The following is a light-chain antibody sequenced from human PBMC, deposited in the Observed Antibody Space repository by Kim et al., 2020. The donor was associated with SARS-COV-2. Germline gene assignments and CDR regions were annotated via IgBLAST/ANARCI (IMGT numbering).Light chain of an antibody. V-gene: IGLV3-19*01. CDR3: ASRDSSGNHWV. CDR1: SLRSYY. Sequence: SSELTQDPAVSVALGQTVRITCQGDSLRSYYASWYQQKPGQAPVLVVYGENNRPSGIPDRFSGSRSGNTVSLTITGAQAEDEADYYCASRDSSGNHWVFGGGTQLTVL. CDR2: GEN. J-gene: IGLJ3*02.